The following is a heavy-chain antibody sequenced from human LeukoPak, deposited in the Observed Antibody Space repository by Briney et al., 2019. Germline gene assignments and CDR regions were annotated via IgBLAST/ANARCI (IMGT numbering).Heavy chain of an antibody. CDR1: EHTFSNYW. Sequence: GESLKISCQGSEHTFSNYWIGWVRQMPGKGLEWMATIYPSDSGTRYSPSFQGQVTISADKSINTVYLEWSRLKASDTAVYFCVRGYYDLDYWGQGTLVTVSS. V-gene: IGHV5-51*01. J-gene: IGHJ4*02. D-gene: IGHD3-22*01. CDR2: IYPSDSGT. CDR3: VRGYYDLDY.